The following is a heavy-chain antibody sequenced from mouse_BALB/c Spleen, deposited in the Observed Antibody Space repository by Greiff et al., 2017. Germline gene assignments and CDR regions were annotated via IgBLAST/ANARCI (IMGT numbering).Heavy chain of an antibody. Sequence: QVQLQQSGPGLVQPSQSLSITYTVSGFSLTSYGVHWVRQSPGKGLEWLGVIWSGGSTDYNAAFISRLSISKDNSKSQVFFKMNSLQANDTAIYYCARRPDGYYGWFAYWGQGTLVTVSA. CDR2: IWSGGST. CDR3: ARRPDGYYGWFAY. CDR1: GFSLTSYG. D-gene: IGHD2-3*01. V-gene: IGHV2-2*02. J-gene: IGHJ3*01.